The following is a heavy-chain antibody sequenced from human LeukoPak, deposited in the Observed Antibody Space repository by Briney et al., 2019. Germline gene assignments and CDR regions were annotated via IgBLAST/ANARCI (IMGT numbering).Heavy chain of an antibody. CDR1: GFTFSSYS. Sequence: GGSLRLSCAASGFTFSSYSMSWVRQAPGKGLEWVANIKQDGSEKYYVDSVKGRFTISRDNAKNSLYLQMTSLRAEDTAVYYCCCSRSLDYWGQGTLVTVSS. CDR2: IKQDGSEK. CDR3: CCSRSLDY. V-gene: IGHV3-7*01. D-gene: IGHD6-13*01. J-gene: IGHJ4*02.